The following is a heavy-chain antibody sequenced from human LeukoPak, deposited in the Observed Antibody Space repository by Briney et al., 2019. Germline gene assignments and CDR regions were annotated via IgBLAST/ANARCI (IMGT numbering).Heavy chain of an antibody. J-gene: IGHJ4*02. CDR3: AKGGSYGLDVTFDY. Sequence: GRSLRLSCAASGFIFDDYAMYWVRQVPGKGLEWVSGINWNSGNTVYADSVKGRFIISRDNAKNSVYLQMNSLRAEDMALYYCAKGGSYGLDVTFDYRGQGTLVTVSS. CDR2: INWNSGNT. D-gene: IGHD1-26*01. CDR1: GFIFDDYA. V-gene: IGHV3-9*03.